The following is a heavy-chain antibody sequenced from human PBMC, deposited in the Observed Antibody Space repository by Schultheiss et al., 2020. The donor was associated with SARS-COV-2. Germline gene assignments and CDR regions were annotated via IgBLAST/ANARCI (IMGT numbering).Heavy chain of an antibody. J-gene: IGHJ6*02. Sequence: SETLSLTCTVSGGSISSYYWSWIRQPAGKGLEWIGRIYTSGSTNYNPSLKSRVTMSVDTSENQFSLKLSSVTAADTAVYYCARDRVVIIGDYYYGMDVWGQGTTVTVSS. CDR3: ARDRVVIIGDYYYGMDV. D-gene: IGHD3-3*01. V-gene: IGHV4-4*07. CDR2: IYTSGST. CDR1: GGSISSYY.